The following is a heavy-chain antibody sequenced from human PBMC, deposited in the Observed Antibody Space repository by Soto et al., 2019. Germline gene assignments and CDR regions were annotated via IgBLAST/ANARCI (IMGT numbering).Heavy chain of an antibody. Sequence: QVQLVESGGGVVQPGRSLRVSCAASGFTFSNHGMHWVRQAPGKGLEWVAVISYDGSNKYYADSVKGRFIISRDNPKNTLYMQMNSLRNEDTAVYYCAKLDARGHRSSLSEMDVWGQWTTVIVSS. J-gene: IGHJ6*02. CDR1: GFTFSNHG. D-gene: IGHD6-13*01. V-gene: IGHV3-30*18. CDR2: ISYDGSNK. CDR3: AKLDARGHRSSLSEMDV.